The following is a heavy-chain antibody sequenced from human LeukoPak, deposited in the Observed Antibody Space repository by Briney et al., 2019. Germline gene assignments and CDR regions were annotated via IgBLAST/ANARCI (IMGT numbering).Heavy chain of an antibody. V-gene: IGHV1-2*02. J-gene: IGHJ4*02. CDR2: INPNSGDT. D-gene: IGHD6-19*01. Sequence: GASVKVSCKASGYTFNGYYMHWVRQAPGQGLEWMGWINPNSGDTNYAQKFQGRVTMTRDTSISTAYMELSGLRSDDTAVYYCAREISSGWSDYWGQGTLVTVSS. CDR1: GYTFNGYY. CDR3: AREISSGWSDY.